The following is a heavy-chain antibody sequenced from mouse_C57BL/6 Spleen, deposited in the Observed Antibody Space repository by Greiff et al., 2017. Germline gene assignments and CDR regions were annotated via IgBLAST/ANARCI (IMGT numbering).Heavy chain of an antibody. CDR1: GFTFSSYG. Sequence: EVKLVESGGDLVKPGGSLKLSCAASGFTFSSYGMSWVRQTPDKRLAWVATISSGGSYTYYPDSVKGRFTISRDNTKKTQYLEESSLKSEYTAMYYWARQPSYYDSSPYYAMDYGGQGTSVTVSS. D-gene: IGHD1-1*01. CDR3: ARQPSYYDSSPYYAMDY. V-gene: IGHV5-6*01. J-gene: IGHJ4*01. CDR2: ISSGGSYT.